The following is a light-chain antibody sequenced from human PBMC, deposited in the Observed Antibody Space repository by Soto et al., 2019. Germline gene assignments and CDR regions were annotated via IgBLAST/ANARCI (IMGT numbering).Light chain of an antibody. V-gene: IGKV3-11*01. CDR1: QSVSSY. Sequence: EIVLTQSPATLSLSPGERATLSCRASQSVSSYLAWSQQKPGQAPRLLIYDASNRATGIPARFSGSGSGTDFTLTISSLEPEDFAVYYCQQRSNWPPGFGPGTKVDIK. CDR2: DAS. CDR3: QQRSNWPPG. J-gene: IGKJ3*01.